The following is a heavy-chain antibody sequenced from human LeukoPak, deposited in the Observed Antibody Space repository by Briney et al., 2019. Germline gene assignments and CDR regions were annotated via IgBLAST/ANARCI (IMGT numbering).Heavy chain of an antibody. Sequence: ASVTLSCKASGGTFSSYAISWVRQAPGQGLEWMGGIIPIFGTANYAQKFQGRVTITADESTSTAYMELSSLRSEDTAVYYCARVRYGSGPVDYWGQGTLVTVSS. J-gene: IGHJ4*02. CDR3: ARVRYGSGPVDY. V-gene: IGHV1-69*13. CDR2: IIPIFGTA. CDR1: GGTFSSYA. D-gene: IGHD3-10*01.